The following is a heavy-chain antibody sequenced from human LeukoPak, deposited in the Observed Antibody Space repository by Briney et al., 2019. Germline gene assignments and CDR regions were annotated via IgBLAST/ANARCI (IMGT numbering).Heavy chain of an antibody. Sequence: GGSLRLSCAASGFTFSSYAMSWVRQAPGKGLEWVSSISGSGGSTYYADSVKGRFTISRDNSKNTLYLQMNSLRAEDTAVYYCAKDLGGAAAGNDAFDIWGQGTMVTVSS. D-gene: IGHD6-13*01. V-gene: IGHV3-23*01. CDR2: ISGSGGST. CDR1: GFTFSSYA. J-gene: IGHJ3*02. CDR3: AKDLGGAAAGNDAFDI.